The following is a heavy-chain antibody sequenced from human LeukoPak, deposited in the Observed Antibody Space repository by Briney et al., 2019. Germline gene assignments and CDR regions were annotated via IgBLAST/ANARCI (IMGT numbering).Heavy chain of an antibody. CDR1: GFTFSSYA. D-gene: IGHD6-19*01. CDR3: AKILVAGTDY. Sequence: PGGSLRLSCAASGFTFSSYAMSWVRQARGQGLERVSAISGSGGSTYYADSVKGRFTISRDNSKNTLYLQMNSLRAEDTAVYYCAKILVAGTDYWGQGTLVTVSS. V-gene: IGHV3-23*01. J-gene: IGHJ4*02. CDR2: ISGSGGST.